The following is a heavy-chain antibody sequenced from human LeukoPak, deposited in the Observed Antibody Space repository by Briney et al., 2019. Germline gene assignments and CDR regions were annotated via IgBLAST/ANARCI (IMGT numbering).Heavy chain of an antibody. CDR2: IKQDGSEK. J-gene: IGHJ4*02. Sequence: PGGSLRLSCAASGFTFSSYWMSWVRQAPGKGLEWVANIKQDGSEKYYVDSVKGRFTISRDNAKNSLYLQMNSLRAEDTAVYYCARDSYGYYYGSGDFGYFDYWGQGTLVTVSS. CDR3: ARDSYGYYYGSGDFGYFDY. CDR1: GFTFSSYW. V-gene: IGHV3-7*01. D-gene: IGHD3-10*01.